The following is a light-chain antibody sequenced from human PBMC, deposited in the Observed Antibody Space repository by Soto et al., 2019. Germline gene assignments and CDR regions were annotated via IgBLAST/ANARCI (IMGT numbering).Light chain of an antibody. Sequence: EIVSTQSPGTLPLSPGQRATLFCRASQSIRSSYLAGYQQRLGQAPRLLFYGAFSRATGIPGRFSGSGSWTDFTLTNSRLEPEDCAVYYCQRYDGSPTFGGGTTVDIK. CDR1: QSIRSSY. V-gene: IGKV3-20*01. CDR3: QRYDGSPT. CDR2: GAF. J-gene: IGKJ4*01.